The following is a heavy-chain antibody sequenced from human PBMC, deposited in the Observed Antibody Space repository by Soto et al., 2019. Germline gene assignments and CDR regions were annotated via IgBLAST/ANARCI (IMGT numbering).Heavy chain of an antibody. J-gene: IGHJ4*02. CDR2: LNADGSEK. Sequence: EVQLVESGGGSVQPGGSLRLSCAASGFPFSNYWMTWVRQAPGKGLEWVANLNADGSEKHYVDSVKGRFTISRDNAKNSLYLQMDSLSAEETAVYYCASGGHVDYCGQGSLVTVSS. V-gene: IGHV3-7*05. CDR3: ASGGHVDY. CDR1: GFPFSNYW. D-gene: IGHD3-16*01.